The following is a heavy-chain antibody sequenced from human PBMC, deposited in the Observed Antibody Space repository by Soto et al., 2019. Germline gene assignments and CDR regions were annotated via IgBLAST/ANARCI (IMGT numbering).Heavy chain of an antibody. Sequence: GGSLRLSCAASGFTFSSYAMHWVRQAPGKGLEWVAVISYDGSNKYYADSVKGRFTISRDNSKNTLYLQMNSLRAEDTAVYYCARDTPYSSGWYDYWGQGTLVTVSS. D-gene: IGHD6-19*01. CDR1: GFTFSSYA. J-gene: IGHJ4*02. CDR3: ARDTPYSSGWYDY. CDR2: ISYDGSNK. V-gene: IGHV3-30-3*01.